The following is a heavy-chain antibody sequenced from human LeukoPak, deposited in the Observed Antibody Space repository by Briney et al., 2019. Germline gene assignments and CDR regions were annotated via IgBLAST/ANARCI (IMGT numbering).Heavy chain of an antibody. CDR2: IIPILGIA. Sequence: SVKVSCKASGYTFTSYDINWVRQAPGQGLEWMGRIIPILGIANYAQEFQGRVTITADKSTSTAYMELSSLRSEDTAVYYCARGGVAVAGPFDYWGQGTLVTVSS. D-gene: IGHD6-19*01. V-gene: IGHV1-69*04. CDR1: GYTFTSYD. J-gene: IGHJ4*02. CDR3: ARGGVAVAGPFDY.